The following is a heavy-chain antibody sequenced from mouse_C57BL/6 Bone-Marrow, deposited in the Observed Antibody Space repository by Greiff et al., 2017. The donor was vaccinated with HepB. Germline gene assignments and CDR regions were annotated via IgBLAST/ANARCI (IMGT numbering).Heavy chain of an antibody. V-gene: IGHV5-6*01. CDR2: ISSGGSYT. J-gene: IGHJ2*01. Sequence: EVKLVESGGDLVKPGGSLKLSCAASGFTFSSYGMSWVRQTPDKRLEWVATISSGGSYTYYPDSVKGRFTISRDNAKNTLYLQMSSLKSEDTAMYYCARSFDYYGSSFDYWGQGTTRTVSS. CDR1: GFTFSSYG. D-gene: IGHD1-1*01. CDR3: ARSFDYYGSSFDY.